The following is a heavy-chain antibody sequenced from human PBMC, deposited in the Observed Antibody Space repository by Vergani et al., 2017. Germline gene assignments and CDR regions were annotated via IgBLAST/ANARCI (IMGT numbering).Heavy chain of an antibody. Sequence: QLQLQESVSGLVKPSATLSLTCSVSGASIRSSNYYWGWIRQPPGKGLEWIASIYYSGSTYYNPSLKSRVTISVDTSKNQFSLKLSAVTAADTAVYFCARHSTVEWLVKLGWIDPWGQGILVTVSS. CDR2: IYYSGST. V-gene: IGHV4-39*01. J-gene: IGHJ5*02. D-gene: IGHD6-19*01. CDR1: GASIRSSNYY. CDR3: ARHSTVEWLVKLGWIDP.